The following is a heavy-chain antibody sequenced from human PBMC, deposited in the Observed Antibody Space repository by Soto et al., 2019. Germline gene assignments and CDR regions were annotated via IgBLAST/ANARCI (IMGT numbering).Heavy chain of an antibody. CDR2: IHSGGST. CDR3: ARGPRYYYYGMDV. J-gene: IGHJ6*02. Sequence: GGSLRLSCAASGFTVSSNYMSWVRQPPGQGLEWVSVIHSGGSTDYADSVKARSTISRDKSKNTLYLQMNSLRAEDTAVYYCARGPRYYYYGMDVWGQGTTVTVSS. V-gene: IGHV3-66*01. CDR1: GFTVSSNY.